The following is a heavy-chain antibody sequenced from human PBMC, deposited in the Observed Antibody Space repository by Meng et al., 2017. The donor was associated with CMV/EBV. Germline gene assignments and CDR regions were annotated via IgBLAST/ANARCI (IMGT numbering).Heavy chain of an antibody. CDR2: IYYSGTT. D-gene: IGHD5-12*01. J-gene: IGHJ4*02. CDR3: ARSSSYKAFLDY. V-gene: IGHV4-39*07. Sequence: SETLSLTCNVSGASISSMIYYWGWIRQSPGKGLEWIGSIYYSGTTYHSPSFKSRVTLSIDTAKNQFSMSLRSVSVADTAVYYCARSSSYKAFLDYWGLGMQVTVSS. CDR1: GASISSMIYY.